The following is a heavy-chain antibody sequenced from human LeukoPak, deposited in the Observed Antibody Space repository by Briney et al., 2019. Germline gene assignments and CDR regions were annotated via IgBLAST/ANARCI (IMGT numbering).Heavy chain of an antibody. CDR2: ISSDGTNK. V-gene: IGHV3-30*18. CDR1: GFTFSRYG. CDR3: AKDPIAVAGNNYYRMDV. J-gene: IGHJ6*02. Sequence: GGSLRLSCAASGFTFSRYGMYWVRQAPGKGLEWVAVISSDGTNKYYADSVKGRFTISRDNSKNTLYLQMDSLRAEDTAVYYCAKDPIAVAGNNYYRMDVWGQGTTVSVSS. D-gene: IGHD6-19*01.